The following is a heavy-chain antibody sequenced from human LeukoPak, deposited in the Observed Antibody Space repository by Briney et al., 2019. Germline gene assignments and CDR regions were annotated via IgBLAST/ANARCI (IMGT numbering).Heavy chain of an antibody. J-gene: IGHJ6*03. CDR3: ARRGPTHYYYYMDV. Sequence: ASVTVSFKSSGYTFSNYGITWVRQAPGQGLEWMGWISANNGDTNIAQKFQGRVLMTTDTSTSTAYMQLGSLRSDDTAVYYCARRGPTHYYYYMDVWGKGTTVVVSS. D-gene: IGHD3-10*01. CDR1: GYTFSNYG. V-gene: IGHV1-18*04. CDR2: ISANNGDT.